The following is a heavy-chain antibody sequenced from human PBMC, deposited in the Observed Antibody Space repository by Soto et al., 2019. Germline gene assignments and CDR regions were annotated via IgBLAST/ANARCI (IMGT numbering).Heavy chain of an antibody. CDR3: ARAKGAVAAAGTGWFDP. J-gene: IGHJ5*02. D-gene: IGHD6-13*01. Sequence: SETLSLTCAVSGGSISSGGYSWSWIRQPPGKGLEWIGYIYHSGSTYYNPSLKSRVTISVDRSKNQFSLKLSSVTAADTAVYYCARAKGAVAAAGTGWFDPWGQGTLVTVSS. CDR1: GGSISSGGYS. V-gene: IGHV4-30-2*01. CDR2: IYHSGST.